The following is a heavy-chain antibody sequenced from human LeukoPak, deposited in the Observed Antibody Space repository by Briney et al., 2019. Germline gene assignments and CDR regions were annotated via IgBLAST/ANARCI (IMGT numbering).Heavy chain of an antibody. Sequence: SQTLSLTCTVSGGSISSGDYYWSWIRQPPGKGLEWIGYIYYSGSTYYNPSLKSRVTISVDTSKNQFSLKLSSVTAADTAAYYCARAGIMITFGGVIDYWGQGTLVTVSS. CDR2: IYYSGST. J-gene: IGHJ4*02. V-gene: IGHV4-30-4*01. CDR3: ARAGIMITFGGVIDY. CDR1: GGSISSGDYY. D-gene: IGHD3-16*01.